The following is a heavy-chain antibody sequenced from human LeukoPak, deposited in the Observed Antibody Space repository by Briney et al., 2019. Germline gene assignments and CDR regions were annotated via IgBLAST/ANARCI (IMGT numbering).Heavy chain of an antibody. J-gene: IGHJ5*02. Sequence: SQTLSLTCTVSGGSISSSGYYWGWIRQPPGKGLEWIASIYYSGRTYYNPSLKSLVTISVDTSKNQLSLKLSPLTAADTAVYYCARHEYSGSYYGLSWFDPWGQGTLVTVSS. CDR1: GGSISSSGYY. V-gene: IGHV4-39*01. D-gene: IGHD1-26*01. CDR3: ARHEYSGSYYGLSWFDP. CDR2: IYYSGRT.